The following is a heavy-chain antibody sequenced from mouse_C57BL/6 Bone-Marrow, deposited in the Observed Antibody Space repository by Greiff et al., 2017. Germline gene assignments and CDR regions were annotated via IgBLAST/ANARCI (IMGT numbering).Heavy chain of an antibody. CDR2: ISSGGSYT. Sequence: EVKLVESGGDLVKPGGSLKLSCAASGFTFSSYGMSWVRQTPDKRLEWVATISSGGSYTYSPDSVKGRFTISRDNAKNTLYLQMSSLKSEDTAMYYCARQDGYFLYYFDYWGQGTTLTVSS. CDR1: GFTFSSYG. CDR3: ARQDGYFLYYFDY. J-gene: IGHJ2*01. V-gene: IGHV5-6*01. D-gene: IGHD2-3*01.